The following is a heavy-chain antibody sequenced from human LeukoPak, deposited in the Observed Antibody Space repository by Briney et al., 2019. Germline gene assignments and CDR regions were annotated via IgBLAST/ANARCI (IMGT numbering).Heavy chain of an antibody. CDR2: ISGNSVTI. D-gene: IGHD1-1*01. CDR1: GFTFSSYA. Sequence: GSLRLSCAASGFTFSSYAMSWIRQAPGKGLEWVSAISGNSVTIYYADSVKGRFTISRDTSKNTLYLQMNSLRVEDTAVYYCAKFLMRTGYYFDHWGQGTLVTVSS. CDR3: AKFLMRTGYYFDH. J-gene: IGHJ4*02. V-gene: IGHV3-23*01.